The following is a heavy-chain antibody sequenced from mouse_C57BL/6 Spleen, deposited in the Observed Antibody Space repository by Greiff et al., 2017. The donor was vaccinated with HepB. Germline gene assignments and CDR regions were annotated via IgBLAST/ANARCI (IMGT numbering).Heavy chain of an antibody. CDR1: GYTFTSYG. D-gene: IGHD3-3*01. V-gene: IGHV1-81*01. Sequence: QVQLQQSGAELARPGASVKLSCKASGYTFTSYGISWVKQRTGQGLEWIGEIYPRSGNTYYNEKFKGKATLTADKSSSTAYMQLSSLTSEDSAVYFCARRGDGDWYFDVWGTGTTVTVSS. CDR3: ARRGDGDWYFDV. J-gene: IGHJ1*03. CDR2: IYPRSGNT.